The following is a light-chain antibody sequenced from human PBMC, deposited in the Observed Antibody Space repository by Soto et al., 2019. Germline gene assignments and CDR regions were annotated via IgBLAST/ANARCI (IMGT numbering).Light chain of an antibody. CDR3: SSYAGSNNLV. CDR1: SSDVGGYSY. CDR2: EVT. J-gene: IGLJ1*01. V-gene: IGLV2-8*01. Sequence: QSVLTQPPSASGSPGQSVTLSCTGTSSDVGGYSYVSWYQQHPGKAPKLMIYEVTKRPSGVPDRFSGSKSGNTASLTVSGLQAEDEADYYCSSYAGSNNLVFGTGTKVTVL.